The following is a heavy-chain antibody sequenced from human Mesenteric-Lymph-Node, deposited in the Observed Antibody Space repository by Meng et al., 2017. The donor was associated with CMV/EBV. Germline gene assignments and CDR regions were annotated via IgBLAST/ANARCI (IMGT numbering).Heavy chain of an antibody. CDR2: ISISGSTI. CDR3: ARGDCSSTTCDYYYYGMDV. Sequence: GGSLRLSCVASGFTFTTHSMHWVRQAPGKGLEWVSYISISGSTIYYADSVKGRFTISRDNAKNSLYMQMNSLRVEDTAVYYCARGDCSSTTCDYYYYGMDVWGQGTTVTVSS. D-gene: IGHD2-2*01. V-gene: IGHV3-48*04. J-gene: IGHJ6*02. CDR1: GFTFTTHS.